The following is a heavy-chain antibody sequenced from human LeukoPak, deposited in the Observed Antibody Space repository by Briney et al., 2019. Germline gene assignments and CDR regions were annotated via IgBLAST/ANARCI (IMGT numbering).Heavy chain of an antibody. CDR2: ISWNSGSI. J-gene: IGHJ4*02. D-gene: IGHD2-2*01. CDR3: AKGYCSSTSCYDLDY. Sequence: GGSLRLSCAASGFTFDDYAMHWVRQAPGKGLEWVSGISWNSGSIGYADSVKGRFTISRDNAKNSLYLQMNSLRAEDTASYYCAKGYCSSTSCYDLDYWGQGTLVTVSS. V-gene: IGHV3-9*01. CDR1: GFTFDDYA.